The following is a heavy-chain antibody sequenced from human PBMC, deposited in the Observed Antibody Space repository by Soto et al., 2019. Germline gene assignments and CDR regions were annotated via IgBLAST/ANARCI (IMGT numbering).Heavy chain of an antibody. CDR2: ISAHNGNT. D-gene: IGHD1-1*01. CDR1: GYAFTTYG. J-gene: IGHJ4*02. CDR3: ARGRYGDY. V-gene: IGHV1-18*01. Sequence: QVHLVQSGAEVKKPGASVKVSCQGSGYAFTTYGITWVRQAPGQGLEWMGWISAHNGNTNYAQKLQGRFTVTRDTSKSTAYLELRSLRYDDTAVYYCARGRYGDYWGQGALVTVSS.